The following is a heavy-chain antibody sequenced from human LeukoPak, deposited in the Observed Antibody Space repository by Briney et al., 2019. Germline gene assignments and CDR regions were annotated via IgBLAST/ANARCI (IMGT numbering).Heavy chain of an antibody. V-gene: IGHV4-34*01. CDR2: INHSGST. CDR3: ARAVAGSPYYYYYMDV. D-gene: IGHD6-19*01. J-gene: IGHJ6*03. CDR1: GGSFSGYY. Sequence: PSETLSLTCAVYGGSFSGYYWSWIRQPPGKGLEWIGEINHSGSTNYNPSLKSRVTISVDTSKNQFSLKLSSVTAADTAVYYCARAVAGSPYYYYYMDVWGKGTTVTVSS.